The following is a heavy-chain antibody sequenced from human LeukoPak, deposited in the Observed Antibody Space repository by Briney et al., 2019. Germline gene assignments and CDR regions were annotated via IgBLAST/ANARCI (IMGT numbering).Heavy chain of an antibody. CDR2: ISGSGGTI. CDR3: AKDSARLPRGEFAP. CDR1: GFTFISHA. V-gene: IGHV3-23*01. Sequence: GGSLRLSCAASGFTFISHAMSWVRQAPGKGLEWVSDISGSGGTIYSADSVKGRFTISRDNSKNTLYLQMNSLRAEDTAVYYCAKDSARLPRGEFAPWGQGTLVTVSS. J-gene: IGHJ5*02. D-gene: IGHD3-10*01.